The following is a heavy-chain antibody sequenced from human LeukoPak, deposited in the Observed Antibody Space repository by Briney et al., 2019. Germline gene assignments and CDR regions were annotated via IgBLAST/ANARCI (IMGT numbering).Heavy chain of an antibody. J-gene: IGHJ5*02. V-gene: IGHV3-7*03. D-gene: IGHD5-18*01. Sequence: GGSLRLSCVASGLTVSNHWMSWVRQAPGKGLEWVANIKEERGQEYYVDSVKGRFTISKNSAKNSLYLQMNTLRVEDTAMYYCASLDTAKQPLANHWGQGTLVTVSS. CDR2: IKEERGQE. CDR3: ASLDTAKQPLANH. CDR1: GLTVSNHW.